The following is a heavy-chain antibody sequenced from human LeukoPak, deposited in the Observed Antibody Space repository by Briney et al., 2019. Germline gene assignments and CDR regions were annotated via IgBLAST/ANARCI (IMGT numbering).Heavy chain of an antibody. D-gene: IGHD1-26*01. J-gene: IGHJ4*02. Sequence: GASVKVSCKASGGTFNSYAISWVRQAPGQGLEWMGGIIPIFGTTNYARKFRGRVTLTADKSTRTAYMELSSLRSEDTAVYYCARDRGSSKGYYFDYWGQGTLVTVSS. CDR1: GGTFNSYA. CDR3: ARDRGSSKGYYFDY. CDR2: IIPIFGTT. V-gene: IGHV1-69*06.